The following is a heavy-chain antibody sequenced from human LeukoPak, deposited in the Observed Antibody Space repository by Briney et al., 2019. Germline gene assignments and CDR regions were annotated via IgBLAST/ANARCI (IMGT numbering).Heavy chain of an antibody. Sequence: SETLSLTCTVSGGSISSYYWSWIRQPPGKGLEWIGYIYYSGSTNYNPSLKSRVTISVDTSKNQFSLKLSSVTAADTAVYYGARDYKGRWNDDAFDIWGQGTMVTVSS. V-gene: IGHV4-59*01. CDR3: ARDYKGRWNDDAFDI. D-gene: IGHD1-1*01. CDR2: IYYSGST. CDR1: GGSISSYY. J-gene: IGHJ3*02.